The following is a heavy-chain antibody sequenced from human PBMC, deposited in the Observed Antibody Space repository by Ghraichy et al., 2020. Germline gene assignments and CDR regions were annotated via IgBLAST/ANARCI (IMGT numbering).Heavy chain of an antibody. CDR1: GDSVSSNSAA. V-gene: IGHV6-1*01. CDR2: TYYRSKWYN. J-gene: IGHJ4*02. Sequence: SQTLSLTCAISGDSVSSNSAAWNWIRQSPSRGLEWLGRTYYRSKWYNDYAVSVKSRITINPDTSKNQFYLQLNSVTPEDTSVYYCARDSGDTMVRGVSPPGFDYWGQGTLVTVSS. CDR3: ARDSGDTMVRGVSPPGFDY. D-gene: IGHD3-10*01.